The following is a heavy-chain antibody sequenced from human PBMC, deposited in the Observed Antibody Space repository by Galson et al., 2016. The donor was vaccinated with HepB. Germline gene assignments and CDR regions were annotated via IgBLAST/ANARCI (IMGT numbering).Heavy chain of an antibody. J-gene: IGHJ4*02. V-gene: IGHV4-39*01. CDR1: GGSISSSSYY. CDR2: IYYSGST. CDR3: ARHSSYYGNFDY. D-gene: IGHD2-15*01. Sequence: ETLSLTCTVSGGSISSSSYYWGWIRQPPGKGLEWIGSIYYSGSTYYNPSLKSRVTISVDTSKNQFSQNLSSVTAADTAVYYCARHSSYYGNFDYWGQGTLVTVSS.